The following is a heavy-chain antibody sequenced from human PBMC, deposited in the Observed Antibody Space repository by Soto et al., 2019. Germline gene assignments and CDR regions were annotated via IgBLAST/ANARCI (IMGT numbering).Heavy chain of an antibody. CDR2: IDPSDSYT. CDR3: ARLQYPDNYYYGMDV. CDR1: GYSFTSYW. Sequence: PGESLKISCKGSGYSFTSYWISWVRQMPGKGLEWMGRIDPSDSYTNYSPSFQGHVTISTDKSISTAYLQWSSLKASDTAMYYCARLQYPDNYYYGMDVWGQGTTVTVSS. J-gene: IGHJ6*02. V-gene: IGHV5-10-1*01. D-gene: IGHD2-2*02.